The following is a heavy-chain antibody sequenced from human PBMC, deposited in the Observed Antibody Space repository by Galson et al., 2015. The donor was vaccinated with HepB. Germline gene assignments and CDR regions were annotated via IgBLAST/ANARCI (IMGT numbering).Heavy chain of an antibody. Sequence: LRLSCAASGFTFSSYTMNWVRQAPGKGLEWISYISTTSDNKFSADSVKGRFIISSDNAKNLLYLQMNSLRAEDTAVYYCTRIALSGSYWYFDYWGQGSLVTVSS. V-gene: IGHV3-48*01. CDR3: TRIALSGSYWYFDY. D-gene: IGHD1-26*01. J-gene: IGHJ4*02. CDR2: ISTTSDNK. CDR1: GFTFSSYT.